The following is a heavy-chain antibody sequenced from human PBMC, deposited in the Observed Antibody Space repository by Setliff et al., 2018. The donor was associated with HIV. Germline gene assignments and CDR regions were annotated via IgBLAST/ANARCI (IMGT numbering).Heavy chain of an antibody. V-gene: IGHV3-48*04. CDR2: ISSTGYTI. D-gene: IGHD1-26*01. Sequence: PGGSLRLSCAASGFTFSSYSMNWVRQAPGKGPEWVSCISSTGYTIYYADSVKGRFTISRDNAKNTLYLQMNSLRAEDTAVYYCTTWQGYSGSSRAFDYWGQGRLVTVSS. J-gene: IGHJ4*02. CDR1: GFTFSSYS. CDR3: TTWQGYSGSSRAFDY.